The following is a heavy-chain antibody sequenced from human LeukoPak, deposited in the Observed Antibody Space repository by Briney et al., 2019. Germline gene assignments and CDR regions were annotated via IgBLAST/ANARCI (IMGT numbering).Heavy chain of an antibody. D-gene: IGHD5-24*01. J-gene: IGHJ4*02. V-gene: IGHV3-74*01. Sequence: GGSLRLSCAASGFTFSTYWMHWVRQAPGRRLVWVSRISSDGTSPSYADSVKGRFTLSRDNAKNTVYLQMNSLRAEDTAVYYCARSREPGRDGDYWGQGTLVTVSS. CDR2: ISSDGTSP. CDR3: ARSREPGRDGDY. CDR1: GFTFSTYW.